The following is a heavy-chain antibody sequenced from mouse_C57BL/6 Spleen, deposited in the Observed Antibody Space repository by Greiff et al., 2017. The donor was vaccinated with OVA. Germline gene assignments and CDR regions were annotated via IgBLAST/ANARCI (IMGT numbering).Heavy chain of an antibody. CDR3: ARMNYDGGGYFDC. J-gene: IGHJ2*01. V-gene: IGHV1-52*01. CDR2: IDPSDSET. D-gene: IGHD2-4*01. Sequence: QVQLQQPGAELVRPGSSVKLSCKASGYTFTSYWMHWVKQRPIQGLEWIGNIDPSDSETHYNQKFKDKATLTVDQSSSTAYLQLSSLTSADAAVFYCARMNYDGGGYFDCRGQCTTLTVAS. CDR1: GYTFTSYW.